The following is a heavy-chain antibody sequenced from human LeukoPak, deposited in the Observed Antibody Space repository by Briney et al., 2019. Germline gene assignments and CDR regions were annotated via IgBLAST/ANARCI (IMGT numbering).Heavy chain of an antibody. D-gene: IGHD4/OR15-4a*01. CDR3: ARRAGAYSHPYDY. J-gene: IGHJ4*02. Sequence: PGGSLRLSCAASGLSFSNYAMYWVRQAPGKGLEWVSFIYSDNTHYSDSVKGRFTISRDNSKNTLYLQMNSLRAEDTAVYYCARRAGAYSHPYDYWGQGTLVTVSS. CDR2: IYSDNT. V-gene: IGHV3-53*01. CDR1: GLSFSNYA.